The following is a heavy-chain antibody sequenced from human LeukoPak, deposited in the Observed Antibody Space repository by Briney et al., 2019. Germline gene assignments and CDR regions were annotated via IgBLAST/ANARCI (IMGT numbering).Heavy chain of an antibody. CDR2: INPNSGGT. V-gene: IGHV1-2*02. J-gene: IGHJ4*02. D-gene: IGHD7-27*01. CDR3: ARVSGPKTGVGDFDC. CDR1: GYTFTGYY. Sequence: GASVKVSCKASGYTFTGYYMHWVRQAPGQGLEWMGWINPNSGGTNYAQKFQGRVTMTRDTSISTAYMELSRLRSDDTAVYYCARVSGPKTGVGDFDCWGQGTLVTVSS.